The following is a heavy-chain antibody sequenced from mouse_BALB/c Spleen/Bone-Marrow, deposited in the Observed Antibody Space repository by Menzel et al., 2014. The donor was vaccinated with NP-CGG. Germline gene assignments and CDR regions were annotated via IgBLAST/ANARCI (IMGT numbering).Heavy chain of an antibody. CDR1: GYTFTSYW. Sequence: EVKVEESGTVLARPGASVKMSCKASGYTFTSYWMHWVKQRPGQGLEWIGAIYPGNSDTSYNQKFKGKAKLTAVTSTSTAYMELSSLTNEDSAVYYCTRGGGSSYVEFAYWGQGTLVTVSA. CDR3: TRGGGSSYVEFAY. V-gene: IGHV1-5*01. D-gene: IGHD1-1*01. J-gene: IGHJ3*01. CDR2: IYPGNSDT.